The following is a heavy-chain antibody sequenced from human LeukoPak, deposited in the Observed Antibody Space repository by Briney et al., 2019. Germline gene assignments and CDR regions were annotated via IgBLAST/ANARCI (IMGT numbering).Heavy chain of an antibody. CDR3: ARELRIAVAGTKDY. Sequence: GGSLRLSCAASGFTFSSYAMSWVRHAPGKGLEWVSGISGSGTSAYYADSVKGRFTISRDNSKNTLYLQMNSLRAEDTALYYCARELRIAVAGTKDYWGQGTLVTVSS. CDR1: GFTFSSYA. V-gene: IGHV3-23*01. J-gene: IGHJ4*02. CDR2: ISGSGTSA. D-gene: IGHD6-19*01.